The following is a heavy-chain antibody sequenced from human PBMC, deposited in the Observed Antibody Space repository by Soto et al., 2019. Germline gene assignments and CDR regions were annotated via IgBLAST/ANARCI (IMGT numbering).Heavy chain of an antibody. V-gene: IGHV1-3*01. Sequence: GASVKVSCKASANTFSTYLVHWVRQVHGQGLEWMGWHNGYNGQTEYSQKFQGRVTITRGTSAKTAYLELRSLTSEDTAVYYCAGPHDRAGLGTWGQGTLVTVSS. CDR1: ANTFSTYL. J-gene: IGHJ5*02. D-gene: IGHD1-1*01. CDR3: AGPHDRAGLGT. CDR2: HNGYNGQT.